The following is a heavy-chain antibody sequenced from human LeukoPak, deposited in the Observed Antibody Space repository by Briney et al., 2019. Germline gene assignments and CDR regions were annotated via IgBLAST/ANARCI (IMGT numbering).Heavy chain of an antibody. J-gene: IGHJ2*01. D-gene: IGHD5-12*01. CDR1: GFTVSSNY. V-gene: IGHV3-30*18. CDR3: AKEYSHGHWYLDL. Sequence: GGSLRLSCAASGFTVSSNYMSWVRQPPGKGLEWVAVVGSDEITTFYADSVKGRLTVSRSNSKNTVYLEINSLRVEDTAVYYCAKEYSHGHWYLDLWGRGTLVTVSS. CDR2: VGSDEITT.